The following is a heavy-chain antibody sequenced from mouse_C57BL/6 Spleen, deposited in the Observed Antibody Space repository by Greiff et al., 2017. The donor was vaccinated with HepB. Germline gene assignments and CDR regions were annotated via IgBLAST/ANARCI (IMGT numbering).Heavy chain of an antibody. D-gene: IGHD3-3*01. J-gene: IGHJ1*03. CDR3: AREGRDWYFDV. CDR1: GYTFTSYW. V-gene: IGHV1-64*01. CDR2: IHPNSGST. Sequence: QVQLQQPGAELVKPGASVKLSCKASGYTFTSYWMHWVKQRPGQGLEWIGMIHPNSGSTNYNEKFKSKATLTVDNSSSTAYMQLSSLTSEDSAVYYCAREGRDWYFDVWGTGTTVTVSS.